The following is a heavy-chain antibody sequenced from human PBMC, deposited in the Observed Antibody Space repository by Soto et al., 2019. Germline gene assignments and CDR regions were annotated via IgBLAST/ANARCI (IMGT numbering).Heavy chain of an antibody. J-gene: IGHJ3*02. CDR2: IYPGDSDT. CDR3: ARQYYDFWSGYQGGAFDI. CDR1: GYSFTSYW. Sequence: GESLKISCKGSGYSFTSYWIGWVRQMPGKGLEWMGIIYPGDSDTRYSPSFQGQVTISADKSISTAYLQWSSLKASDTAMYYCARQYYDFWSGYQGGAFDIGGQGKRVTVPS. D-gene: IGHD3-3*01. V-gene: IGHV5-51*01.